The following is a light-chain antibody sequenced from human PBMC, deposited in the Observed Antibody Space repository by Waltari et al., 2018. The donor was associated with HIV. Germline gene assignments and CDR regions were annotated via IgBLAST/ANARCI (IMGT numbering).Light chain of an antibody. J-gene: IGKJ3*01. CDR2: WAS. Sequence: DIVMTQYPDSLAVSLGERATINCKPSQSLLYSSDNKNYLAWYQQKPGQPPKLLIYWASTRESGVPDRFSGSGSGTDFTLSISGLQAEDVAVYFCQQYYTTPDTFGPGTKVDIK. CDR3: QQYYTTPDT. CDR1: QSLLYSSDNKNY. V-gene: IGKV4-1*01.